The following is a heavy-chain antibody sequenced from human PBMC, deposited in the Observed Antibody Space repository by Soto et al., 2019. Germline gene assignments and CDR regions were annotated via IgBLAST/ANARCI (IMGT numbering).Heavy chain of an antibody. CDR2: IYHSGST. CDR1: SSPINSRYY. CDR3: ARNTSGRKLDY. J-gene: IGHJ4*02. V-gene: IGHV4-38-2*02. D-gene: IGHD6-19*01. Sequence: SETLSLTCTVSSSPINSRYYWGWIRQTPGKGLEWVASIYHSGSTHYNPSLKSRATISVDTSNNQFSLRLSSVTAADTAIYYSARNTSGRKLDYWGQGTQVTVSS.